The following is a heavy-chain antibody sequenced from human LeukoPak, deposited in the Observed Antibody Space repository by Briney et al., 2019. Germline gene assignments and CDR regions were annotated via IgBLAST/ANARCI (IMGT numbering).Heavy chain of an antibody. D-gene: IGHD3-3*01. CDR2: IYSGGTT. CDR3: ATGGRSGVALEQ. J-gene: IGHJ4*02. CDR1: GFIASSNY. V-gene: IGHV3-53*01. Sequence: GGSLRLTYVVSGFIASSNYMSWVRQAPGKGLEWISLIYSGGTTHYADSVMGRFTISRDNSKTTLFLQMNSLKAEDTAVYYCATGGRSGVALEQWGQGTLVTVSS.